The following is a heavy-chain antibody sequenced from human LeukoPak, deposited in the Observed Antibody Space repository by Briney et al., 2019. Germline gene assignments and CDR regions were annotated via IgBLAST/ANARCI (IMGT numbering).Heavy chain of an antibody. CDR3: ARSHTTRSEVRSLEWSLRY. CDR1: GYTFTSYY. CDR2: INPSGGST. D-gene: IGHD3-3*01. J-gene: IGHJ4*02. V-gene: IGHV1-46*01. Sequence: ASVKVSCKASGYTFTSYYMHWVRQAPGQGLEWMGIINPSGGSTSYAQKFQGRVTMTRDTSTSTVYMELSSLRSEDTAVYYCARSHTTRSEVRSLEWSLRYWGQGTLVTVSS.